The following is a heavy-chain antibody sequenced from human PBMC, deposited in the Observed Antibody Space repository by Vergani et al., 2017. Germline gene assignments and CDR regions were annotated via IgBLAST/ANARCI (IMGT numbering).Heavy chain of an antibody. J-gene: IGHJ5*02. D-gene: IGHD6-19*01. CDR3: ARHSTVEWLVKLGWIDP. CDR1: GASIRSSNYY. Sequence: QLQLQESGPGLVKPSATLSLTCSVSGASIRSSNYYWGWIRQPPGKGLEWIASIYYSGSTYYNPSHKSRVTISVDTSKNQFSLKLSSVTGADTAVYFCARHSTVEWLVKLGWIDPWGQGILVTVSS. V-gene: IGHV4-39*01. CDR2: IYYSGST.